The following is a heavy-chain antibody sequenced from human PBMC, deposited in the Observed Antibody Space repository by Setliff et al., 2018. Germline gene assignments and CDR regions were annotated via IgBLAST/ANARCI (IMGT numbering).Heavy chain of an antibody. J-gene: IGHJ6*02. CDR2: IKQDGSEK. D-gene: IGHD3-10*01. Sequence: GGSLRLSCAASGFTFSSYWMSWVRQAPGKGLEWVANIKQDGSEKYYVDSVKGRFTISRDNAKNSLYLQMNSLRAEDTAVYYCARDRSGSKAYYYYGMDVWGQGTTVTVSS. CDR1: GFTFSSYW. V-gene: IGHV3-7*01. CDR3: ARDRSGSKAYYYYGMDV.